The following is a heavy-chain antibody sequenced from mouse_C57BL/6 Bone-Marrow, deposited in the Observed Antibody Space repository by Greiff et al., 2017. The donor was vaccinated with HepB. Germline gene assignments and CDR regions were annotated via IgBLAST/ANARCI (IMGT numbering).Heavy chain of an antibody. CDR3: ARGKSFGICYDYPCDF. J-gene: IGHJ2*01. V-gene: IGHV1-81*01. Sequence: QVQLQQSGAELARPGASVKLSCKASGYTFTSYGISWVKQRTGQGLEWIGEIYPRSGNTYYNEKFKGKATLTADKSSSTAYMELRSLTSEDSAVYFCARGKSFGICYDYPCDFGGQGTTLTVSS. D-gene: IGHD2-4*01. CDR1: GYTFTSYG. CDR2: IYPRSGNT.